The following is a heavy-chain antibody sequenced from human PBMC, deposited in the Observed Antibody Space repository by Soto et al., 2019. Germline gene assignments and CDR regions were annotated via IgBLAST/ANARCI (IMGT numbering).Heavy chain of an antibody. CDR1: GYTFTSYG. CDR3: ARDLAAYSSGPQGAFDI. Sequence: ASVKVSCKVSGYTFTSYGIRWVRQAPGQGLEWMGWISAYNGNTNYAQKLQGRVTMTTDTSTSTAYMELRSLRSDDTAVYYCARDLAAYSSGPQGAFDIWGQGTMVTVSS. V-gene: IGHV1-18*01. D-gene: IGHD6-19*01. J-gene: IGHJ3*02. CDR2: ISAYNGNT.